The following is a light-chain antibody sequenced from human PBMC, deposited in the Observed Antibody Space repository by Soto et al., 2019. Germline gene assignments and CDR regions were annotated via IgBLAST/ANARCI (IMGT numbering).Light chain of an antibody. J-gene: IGLJ1*01. Sequence: QSALTQPASVSGSPGQSITISCTGTSSDVGGYNYVCWYQQHPGKAPKLMIYEVSNRPSGVSNRFSGSKSGNTASLTISGLQAEDEADYYCSSYTSSSTQYVFGTGTKVTVL. CDR3: SSYTSSSTQYV. V-gene: IGLV2-14*01. CDR1: SSDVGGYNY. CDR2: EVS.